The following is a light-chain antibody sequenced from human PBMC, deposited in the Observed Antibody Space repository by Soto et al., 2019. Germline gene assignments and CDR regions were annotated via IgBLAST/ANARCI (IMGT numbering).Light chain of an antibody. J-gene: IGLJ1*01. Sequence: QSALTQPASVSGSPGQWITISCTGTSSDVGSYNLVSWYQQHPGKAPKLMIYEGSKRPSGISSRFSGSKSGNTASLTISGLQAEDEADFYCCSYASSGTYVFGTGTKLTVL. CDR3: CSYASSGTYV. CDR2: EGS. CDR1: SSDVGSYNL. V-gene: IGLV2-23*01.